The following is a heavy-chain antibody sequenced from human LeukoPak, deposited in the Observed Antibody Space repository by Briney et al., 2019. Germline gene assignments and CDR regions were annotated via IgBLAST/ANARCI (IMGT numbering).Heavy chain of an antibody. CDR3: AKDPFLSAAGRGIDY. V-gene: IGHV3-23*01. CDR1: GFTFSTYA. D-gene: IGHD6-13*01. CDR2: IRGSGDIT. Sequence: GGSRRLSCAAPGFTFSTYAMSWAGQPPGKGLEWASPIRGSGDITDYADSVKGRFTISRDNSKNTLYLQMNSLRAEDTAVYYCAKDPFLSAAGRGIDYWGQGTLVTVSS. J-gene: IGHJ4*02.